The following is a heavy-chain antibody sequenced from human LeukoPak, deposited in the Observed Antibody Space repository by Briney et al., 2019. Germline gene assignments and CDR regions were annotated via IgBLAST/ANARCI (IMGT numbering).Heavy chain of an antibody. CDR1: GFTFSSYG. V-gene: IGHV3-33*01. CDR3: GRSATPPRDH. J-gene: IGHJ4*02. Sequence: GGSLRLSCAASGFTFSSYGMHWVRQAPGKGLEWVAVIWYDGSNKYYADSVKGRFTISRDNAKNLLYLQMNSLRAEDTAVYYCGRSATPPRDHWGQGTLVTVSS. CDR2: IWYDGSNK.